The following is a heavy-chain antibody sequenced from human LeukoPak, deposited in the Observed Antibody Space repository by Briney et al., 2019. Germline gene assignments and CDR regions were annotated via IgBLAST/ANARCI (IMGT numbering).Heavy chain of an antibody. CDR3: ARDPANWGYA. Sequence: PGGSLRLSCAASGNYWMHWVRQAPGKGLVWVSHINSDGSSTSYADSVKGRFTISRDNAKNTLYLQMNSLRAEDTAVYYCARDPANWGYAWGQGTLVTVSS. J-gene: IGHJ5*02. CDR2: INSDGSST. V-gene: IGHV3-74*01. CDR1: GNYW. D-gene: IGHD7-27*01.